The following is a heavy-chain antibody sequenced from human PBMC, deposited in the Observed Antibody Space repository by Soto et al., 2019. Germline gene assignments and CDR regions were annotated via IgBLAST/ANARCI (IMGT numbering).Heavy chain of an antibody. J-gene: IGHJ4*02. CDR2: ISAYNGNT. Sequence: ASVKVSCKASGYTFTSYGISWVRQAPGQGLEWMGWISAYNGNTNYAQELQGRVTMTTDTSTSTAYMELRSLRSDDTAVYYCARDGWFGYCSSTSCYFDYWGQGTLVT. V-gene: IGHV1-18*01. CDR1: GYTFTSYG. CDR3: ARDGWFGYCSSTSCYFDY. D-gene: IGHD2-2*03.